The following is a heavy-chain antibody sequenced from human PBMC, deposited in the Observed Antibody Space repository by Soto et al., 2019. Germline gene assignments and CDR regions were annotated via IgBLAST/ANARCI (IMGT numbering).Heavy chain of an antibody. D-gene: IGHD2-2*01. CDR1: GGSISCYY. J-gene: IGHJ3*02. Sequence: SETLSLTCTVSGGSISCYYWSWIRQPPGKGLEWIGYIYYSGSTNYNPSLKSRVTISVDTSKNQFSLKLSSVTAADTAVYYCAREPLGYCSSTSCFGWAFDIWGQGTMVTVSS. CDR3: AREPLGYCSSTSCFGWAFDI. CDR2: IYYSGST. V-gene: IGHV4-59*01.